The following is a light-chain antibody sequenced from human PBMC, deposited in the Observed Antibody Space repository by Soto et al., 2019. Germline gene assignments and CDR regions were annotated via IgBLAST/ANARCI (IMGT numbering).Light chain of an antibody. J-gene: IGKJ4*01. Sequence: DIQMTQSPSALSACVGDRVTITCRASQSISTWLAWYQQKPGKAPKLLIYKASSLEGGVPSRFSGSGSGTEFNITISSLQPDDFATYYCQQYNTCPLTFGGGTTV. CDR1: QSISTW. CDR2: KAS. CDR3: QQYNTCPLT. V-gene: IGKV1-5*03.